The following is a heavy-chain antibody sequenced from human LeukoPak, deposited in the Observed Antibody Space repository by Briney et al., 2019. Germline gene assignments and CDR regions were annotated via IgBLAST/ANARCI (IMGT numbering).Heavy chain of an antibody. CDR3: ARVSWFPGTSYYYMDV. J-gene: IGHJ6*03. Sequence: SETLSPTCTVSGGSISSYYWSWIRQPPGKGLELIGYIYYSGTTNYNPSLKSRVTISVDTSDNQFSPNLSSVTAADTAVYYCARVSWFPGTSYYYMDVWGKGTTVTVSS. V-gene: IGHV4-59*01. CDR2: IYYSGTT. CDR1: GGSISSYY. D-gene: IGHD1-1*01.